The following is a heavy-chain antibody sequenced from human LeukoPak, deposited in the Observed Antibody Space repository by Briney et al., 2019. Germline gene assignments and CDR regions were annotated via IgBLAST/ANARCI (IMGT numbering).Heavy chain of an antibody. V-gene: IGHV4-34*01. CDR2: IIHTGRT. J-gene: IGHJ4*02. CDR3: ARGILVTVYAAFDY. D-gene: IGHD2/OR15-2a*01. CDR1: GGSFSGYY. Sequence: SETLSLTCGVYGGSFSGYYWTWIRQSPGMGLEWIGEIIHTGRTNYNPSLTGRVSISVDTSKNQFSLELSSVTAADTAVYYCARGILVTVYAAFDYWGQGTLVTVSS.